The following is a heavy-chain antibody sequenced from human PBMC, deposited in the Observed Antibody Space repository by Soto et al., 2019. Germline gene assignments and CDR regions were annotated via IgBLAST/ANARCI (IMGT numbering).Heavy chain of an antibody. V-gene: IGHV6-1*01. D-gene: IGHD3-22*01. J-gene: IGHJ6*02. CDR1: GDSVSSNSAA. CDR3: ARGKRNYYDSSGPTYGMDV. Sequence: LSQTLSLTCAISGDSVSSNSAAWNWIMQSPSRGLEWLGRTYYRSKWYNDYAVSVKSRITINPDTSKNQFSLQLNSVTPEDTAVYYCARGKRNYYDSSGPTYGMDVWGQGTMVTVSS. CDR2: TYYRSKWYN.